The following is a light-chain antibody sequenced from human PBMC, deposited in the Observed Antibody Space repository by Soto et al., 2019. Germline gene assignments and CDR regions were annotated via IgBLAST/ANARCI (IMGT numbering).Light chain of an antibody. CDR1: SSDVGSYNL. CDR3: CSYAGSSTNWV. V-gene: IGLV2-23*01. J-gene: IGLJ3*02. CDR2: EGS. Sequence: QSALTQPASVSGSPGQSITISCTGTSSDVGSYNLVSWYQQHPGKAPKLMIYEGSKRPSGVSNRFSGSKSGNTASLTISGLQAEDEAHYYCCSYAGSSTNWVFGGGTKLTVL.